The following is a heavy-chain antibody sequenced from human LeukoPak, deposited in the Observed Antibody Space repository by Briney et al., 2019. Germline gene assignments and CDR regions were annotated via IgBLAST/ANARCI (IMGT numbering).Heavy chain of an antibody. CDR2: INAGNGNT. Sequence: GASVKVSCKASGYTFTSYAMHWVRQAPGQRLEWMGWINAGNGNTKYSQKFQGRVTITRDTSASTAYMELSSLRSEDTAVYYCGRGRGGLVHANWGKETLVTVSS. CDR3: GRGRGGLVHAN. J-gene: IGHJ4*02. D-gene: IGHD6-19*01. CDR1: GYTFTSYA. V-gene: IGHV1-3*01.